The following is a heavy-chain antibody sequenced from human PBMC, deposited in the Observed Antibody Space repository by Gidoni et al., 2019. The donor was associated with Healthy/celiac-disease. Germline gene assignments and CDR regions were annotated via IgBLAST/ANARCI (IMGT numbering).Heavy chain of an antibody. CDR3: ASQRRGVPAAMKYNWFDP. D-gene: IGHD2-2*01. CDR1: GGTFSSYA. CDR2: IIPIFGTA. V-gene: IGHV1-69*01. J-gene: IGHJ5*02. Sequence: QVQLVQSGAEVKKPGSSVKVSCKASGGTFSSYAISWVRQAPGQGLEWMGGIIPIFGTANYAQKFQGRVTITADESTSTAYMELSSLRSEDTAVYYCASQRRGVPAAMKYNWFDPWGQGTLVTVSS.